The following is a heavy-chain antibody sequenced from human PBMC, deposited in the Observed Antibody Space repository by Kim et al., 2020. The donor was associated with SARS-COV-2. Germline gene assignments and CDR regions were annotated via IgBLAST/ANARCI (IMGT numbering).Heavy chain of an antibody. D-gene: IGHD3-10*01. Sequence: PPHRRRVTISVDTAKNQFSRKLSSVTAADTAVYYCVRSGSYYNFPLYYFDYWGQGTLVTVSS. V-gene: IGHV4-59*01. CDR3: VRSGSYYNFPLYYFDY. J-gene: IGHJ4*02.